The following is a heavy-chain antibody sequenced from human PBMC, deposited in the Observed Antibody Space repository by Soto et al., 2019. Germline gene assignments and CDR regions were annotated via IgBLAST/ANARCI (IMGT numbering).Heavy chain of an antibody. CDR3: ATIPILRYFDSFDP. Sequence: ASVKVSCKVSGYTLTELSMHWVRQAPGKGLEWMGGFDPEDGETIYAQKFQGRVTMTEDTSTDTAYMELSSLRSEDTAVYYCATIPILRYFDSFDPWGQGTLVTVS. CDR1: GYTLTELS. J-gene: IGHJ5*02. V-gene: IGHV1-24*01. CDR2: FDPEDGET. D-gene: IGHD3-9*01.